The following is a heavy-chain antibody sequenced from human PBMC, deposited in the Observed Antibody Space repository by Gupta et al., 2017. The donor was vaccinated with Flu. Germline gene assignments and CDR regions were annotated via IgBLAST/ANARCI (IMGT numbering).Heavy chain of an antibody. Sequence: QLQLQESGPGLLKPSETLSLTCSVSGVSISTRTSSWGWIGQPPGKGLEWIGTCMDSGTNYYNSALQSRVTISVDTSKNHFSLKLTYVTAADTAVYYCARQEDYFGAGLEGESAFDIWGRGTTVIVSS. CDR3: ARQEDYFGAGLEGESAFDI. CDR1: GVSISTRTSS. V-gene: IGHV4-39*01. CDR2: CMDSGTN. J-gene: IGHJ3*02. D-gene: IGHD3-16*01.